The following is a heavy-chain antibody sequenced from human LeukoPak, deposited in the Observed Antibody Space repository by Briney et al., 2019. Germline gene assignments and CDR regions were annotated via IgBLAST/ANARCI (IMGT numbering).Heavy chain of an antibody. CDR2: ISSDGGST. J-gene: IGHJ3*02. Sequence: GGSLRLSCAASGFTFNYYAMHWVRQAPGKGLEYVSAISSDGGSTYYANSVKGRFTISRDNSKNMLYLQMGSLRAEDMAVYYCARWVSTSYDVFDIWGQGTMVTVSS. D-gene: IGHD6-6*01. V-gene: IGHV3-64*01. CDR3: ARWVSTSYDVFDI. CDR1: GFTFNYYA.